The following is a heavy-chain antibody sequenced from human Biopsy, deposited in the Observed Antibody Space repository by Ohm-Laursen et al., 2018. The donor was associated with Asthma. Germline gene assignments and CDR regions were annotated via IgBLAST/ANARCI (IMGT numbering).Heavy chain of an antibody. Sequence: SETLSLTCPVYGGSFSSNYWSWIRQTPGKGLEWLGDTHHSGYTNYNPSLSSRLTLSVDTSKNHFSLKLSSVTAADTAVYYCARHWDWGSFFDSWGQGTLVTVSS. J-gene: IGHJ4*02. CDR3: ARHWDWGSFFDS. CDR2: THHSGYT. D-gene: IGHD7-27*01. V-gene: IGHV4-34*01. CDR1: GGSFSSNY.